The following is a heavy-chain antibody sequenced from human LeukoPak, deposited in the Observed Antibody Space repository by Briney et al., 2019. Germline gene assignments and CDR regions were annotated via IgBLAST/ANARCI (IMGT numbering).Heavy chain of an antibody. Sequence: PSETLSLTCTVSGGSISSYYWSWIRQPPGKGLEWIGYIYYSGSTNYNPSLKSRVTISVDTSKTQFSLRLSSVTAADTAAYYCARQAGPYCTGTSCYLDYWGQGTLVTVSS. CDR1: GGSISSYY. V-gene: IGHV4-59*08. D-gene: IGHD2-2*01. J-gene: IGHJ4*02. CDR3: ARQAGPYCTGTSCYLDY. CDR2: IYYSGST.